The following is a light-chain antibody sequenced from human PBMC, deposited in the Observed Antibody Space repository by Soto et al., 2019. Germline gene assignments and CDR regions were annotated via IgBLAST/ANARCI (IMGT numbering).Light chain of an antibody. Sequence: EIVLTQSPGTLSLSPGERATLFCRASQSISSNYLAWYQQKTGQAPRLLIYGATRRATGIPDRFSGSGSGTDFTLTISRLEPEDFAVYYCQQYGSSPLFGQGTKVEIK. J-gene: IGKJ1*01. V-gene: IGKV3-20*01. CDR3: QQYGSSPL. CDR1: QSISSNY. CDR2: GAT.